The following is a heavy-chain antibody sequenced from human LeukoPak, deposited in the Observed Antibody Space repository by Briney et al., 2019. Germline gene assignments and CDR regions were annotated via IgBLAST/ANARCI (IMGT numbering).Heavy chain of an antibody. Sequence: ASVKVSCKVSGYTLTELSMHWVRQAPGKGLEWMGGFDPEDGETIYAQKFQGRVTMTEDTSTDTAYVELSSLRSEDTAVYYCATAAHRSKRYFDLWGRGTLVTVSS. CDR3: ATAAHRSKRYFDL. V-gene: IGHV1-24*01. CDR2: FDPEDGET. J-gene: IGHJ2*01. D-gene: IGHD3-10*01. CDR1: GYTLTELS.